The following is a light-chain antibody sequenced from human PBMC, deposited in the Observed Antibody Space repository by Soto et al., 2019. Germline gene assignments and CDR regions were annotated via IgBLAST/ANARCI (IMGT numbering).Light chain of an antibody. J-gene: IGKJ1*01. CDR3: QQYNTWPRT. CDR2: DAS. Sequence: EIVMTQSPATLSVSPGERATLSCRASQSVSGNLAWYQQKPGQAPRLLIYDASTKATGVPARFSGSGSVTEFTLTISSLQSEDFAVYFCQQYNTWPRTFGQGTKVDIK. V-gene: IGKV3-15*01. CDR1: QSVSGN.